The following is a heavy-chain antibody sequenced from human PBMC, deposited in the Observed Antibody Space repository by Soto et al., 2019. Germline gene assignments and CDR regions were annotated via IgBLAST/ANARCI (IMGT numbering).Heavy chain of an antibody. D-gene: IGHD3-22*01. CDR3: AKDRGRGRGARLLDSSGYSIEYVGRGYLGFDY. J-gene: IGHJ4*02. CDR2: ISGGDST. CDR1: GFTFSSYA. V-gene: IGHV3-23*01. Sequence: EVHLLESGGGLVQPGESLRLSCAASGFTFSSYAMNWVRQAPGKGLEWVSGISGGDSTYYADSVKGRFTISRDNSKNTLHLQMDSLRAEDTALYCCAKDRGRGRGARLLDSSGYSIEYVGRGYLGFDYWGQGILVTVSS.